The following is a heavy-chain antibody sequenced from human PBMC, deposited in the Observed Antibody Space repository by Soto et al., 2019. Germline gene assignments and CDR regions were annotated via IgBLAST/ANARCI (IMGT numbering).Heavy chain of an antibody. Sequence: SETLSLTCAVYGGAFSGYYWSWIRQPPGKGLEWIGEINHSGSTNYNPSLKSRVTISVDTSKNQFSLKLSSVTTADTAVYYCARDTEWGDYGIIDAFDISGQGTTVTVSS. CDR2: INHSGST. CDR1: GGAFSGYY. V-gene: IGHV4-34*01. D-gene: IGHD4-17*01. J-gene: IGHJ3*02. CDR3: ARDTEWGDYGIIDAFDI.